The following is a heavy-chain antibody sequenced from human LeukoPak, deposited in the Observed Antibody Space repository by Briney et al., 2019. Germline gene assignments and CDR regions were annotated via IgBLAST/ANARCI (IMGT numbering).Heavy chain of an antibody. D-gene: IGHD2-2*01. CDR2: ISGSGGST. J-gene: IGHJ4*02. V-gene: IGHV3-23*01. CDR1: GFTFSSYA. CDR3: AKHGVGYCSSTSCLGNDDY. Sequence: GGSLRLTCAASGFTFSSYAMSWVRQAPGKGLEWVSAISGSGGSTYYADSEKGRFTISRDNSKNTLYLQMTSLRAQGTAVYYCAKHGVGYCSSTSCLGNDDYSGQESLVTVSS.